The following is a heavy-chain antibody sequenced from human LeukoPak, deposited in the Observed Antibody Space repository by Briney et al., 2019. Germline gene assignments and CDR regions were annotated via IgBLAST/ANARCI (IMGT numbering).Heavy chain of an antibody. J-gene: IGHJ6*03. CDR2: ISGSGGST. V-gene: IGHV3-23*01. Sequence: GGSLRLSCTASGFTFSSYGMSWVRQAPGKGLDWVSAISGSGGSTYYADSVKGRFSISRDNSKNTLYLQMNSLRAEDTAVYYCAKDTVKVSTIRRVPHYMDVWGKGTTVTISS. CDR1: GFTFSSYG. CDR3: AKDTVKVSTIRRVPHYMDV. D-gene: IGHD5/OR15-5a*01.